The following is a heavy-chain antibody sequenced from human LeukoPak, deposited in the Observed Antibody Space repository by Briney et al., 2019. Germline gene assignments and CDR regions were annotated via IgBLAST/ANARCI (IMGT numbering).Heavy chain of an antibody. CDR3: ARVRIVVVPAALDAFDI. Sequence: SETLSLTCTVSGGSISNYYWSWIRQPPGKGLEWIGYIYYSGSTNYNPSLKSRVTISVDTSKNQFSLKLSSVTAADTAVYYCARVRIVVVPAALDAFDIWGQGTMVTVSS. D-gene: IGHD2-2*01. J-gene: IGHJ3*02. CDR2: IYYSGST. CDR1: GGSISNYY. V-gene: IGHV4-59*01.